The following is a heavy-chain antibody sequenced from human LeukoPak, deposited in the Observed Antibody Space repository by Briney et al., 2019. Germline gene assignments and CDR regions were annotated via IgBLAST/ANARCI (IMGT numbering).Heavy chain of an antibody. CDR3: AKDRGAAAGTSRYGMDV. CDR1: GFSGFTFSNYA. V-gene: IGHV3-23*01. J-gene: IGHJ6*02. CDR2: ISDSGDST. D-gene: IGHD6-13*01. Sequence: GGSLRLSCVDSGFSGFTFSNYAMRWVRQAPGKGLEWVSVISDSGDSTDYADSVKGRFTISRDNSKNTLSLQMNGLRAEDTAVYYCAKDRGAAAGTSRYGMDVWGQGTTVTVSS.